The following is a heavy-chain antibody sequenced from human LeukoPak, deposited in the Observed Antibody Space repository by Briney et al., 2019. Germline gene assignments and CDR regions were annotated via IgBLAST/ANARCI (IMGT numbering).Heavy chain of an antibody. J-gene: IGHJ4*02. V-gene: IGHV4-4*07. D-gene: IGHD2-2*01. Sequence: PSETLSLTCTVSGESIKSFYWSWLRQPAGKGLEWIGRIYTSGSTNYSPSLKSRVTMSVDTSKNQFSLKLSSVTAADTAVYYCARDVVAAVGPFDYWGQGTLVTVSS. CDR3: ARDVVAAVGPFDY. CDR2: IYTSGST. CDR1: GESIKSFY.